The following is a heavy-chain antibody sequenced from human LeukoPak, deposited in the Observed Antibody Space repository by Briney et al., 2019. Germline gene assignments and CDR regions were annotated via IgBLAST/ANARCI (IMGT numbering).Heavy chain of an antibody. CDR3: ATDRRFLEWYSRYYYYGMDV. D-gene: IGHD3-3*01. J-gene: IGHJ6*02. V-gene: IGHV3-11*01. CDR1: GFTFSDYY. Sequence: GGSLRLSCAASGFTFSDYYMSWIRQAPGKGLEWVSYISSSGSTIYYADSVKGRFTISRDNTKNSLYLQMNSLRAEDTAVYYCATDRRFLEWYSRYYYYGMDVWGQGTTVTVSS. CDR2: ISSSGSTI.